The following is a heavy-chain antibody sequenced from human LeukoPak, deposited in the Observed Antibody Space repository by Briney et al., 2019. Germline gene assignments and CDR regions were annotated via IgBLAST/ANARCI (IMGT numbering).Heavy chain of an antibody. Sequence: GGSLRLSCAASGFTLSSYSIDWVRQAPGKGLEWLSYISSSSSTIYYADSVKGRFTISRDNAKNSVYLQMNSLRAEDTAVYYCARVWSSGYTKDYWGQGTLVTVSS. CDR1: GFTLSSYS. V-gene: IGHV3-48*04. D-gene: IGHD3-22*01. CDR2: ISSSSSTI. CDR3: ARVWSSGYTKDY. J-gene: IGHJ4*02.